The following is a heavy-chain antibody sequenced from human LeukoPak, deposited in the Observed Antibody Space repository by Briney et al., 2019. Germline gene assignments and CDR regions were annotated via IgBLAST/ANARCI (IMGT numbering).Heavy chain of an antibody. J-gene: IGHJ5*02. CDR1: GFTIDDYA. CDR3: AIDGGSGVFDP. V-gene: IGHV3-43D*04. CDR2: ISWDGGST. D-gene: IGHD3-10*01. Sequence: GGSLRLSCAASGFTIDDYAMHWVRQAPGKGLEWVSLISWDGGSTYYADSVKGRFTISRDNSKNSLYLQMNSLRAEDTALYYCAIDGGSGVFDPWGQGTLVTVSS.